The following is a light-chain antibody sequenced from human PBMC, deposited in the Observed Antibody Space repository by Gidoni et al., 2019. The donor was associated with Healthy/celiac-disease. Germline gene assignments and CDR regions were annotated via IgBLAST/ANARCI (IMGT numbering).Light chain of an antibody. CDR3: QQYNSYSRT. V-gene: IGKV1-5*03. CDR1: QSISSW. CDR2: KAS. Sequence: DIHMTQSPSTLSASVGDRVTITCRASQSISSWLAWYQQKPGKAPKLLIYKASSLESGVPSRFSGSGSGTEFTLTISSLQPDDFATYYCQQYNSYSRTFXPXTKVEIK. J-gene: IGKJ1*01.